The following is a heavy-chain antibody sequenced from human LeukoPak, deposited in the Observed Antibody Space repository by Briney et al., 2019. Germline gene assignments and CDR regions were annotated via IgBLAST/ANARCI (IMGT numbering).Heavy chain of an antibody. V-gene: IGHV4-59*08. Sequence: PSETLSPTCTVSGGSISSYYWSWIRQPPGKGLEWIGYIYYSGSTNYNPSLKSRVTISVDTSKNQFSLKLSSVTAVDTAVYYCARGRLYYGSGSSNFDYWGQGTLVTVSS. CDR3: ARGRLYYGSGSSNFDY. CDR1: GGSISSYY. D-gene: IGHD3-10*01. J-gene: IGHJ4*02. CDR2: IYYSGST.